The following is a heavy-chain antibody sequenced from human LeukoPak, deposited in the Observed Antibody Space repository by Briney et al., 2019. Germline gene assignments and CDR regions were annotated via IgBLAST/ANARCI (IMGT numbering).Heavy chain of an antibody. V-gene: IGHV3-49*04. CDR1: GFTFGDYA. CDR3: TRVGYYYGSGSYYKRYFHY. Sequence: PGGSLRLSCTASGFTFGDYAMSWVRQAPGKGLECVGFIRSKAYSGTTEYAASVKGRFTISRDDSKSIAYLQMNSLKTEDTAVYYCTRVGYYYGSGSYYKRYFHYWGQGTLVTVSS. CDR2: IRSKAYSGTT. D-gene: IGHD3-10*01. J-gene: IGHJ4*02.